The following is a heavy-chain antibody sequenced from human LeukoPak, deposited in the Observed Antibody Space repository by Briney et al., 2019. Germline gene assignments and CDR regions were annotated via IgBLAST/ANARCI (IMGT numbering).Heavy chain of an antibody. D-gene: IGHD3-22*01. Sequence: ASETLSLTCTVSGGSISSSSYYWGWIRQPPGKGLEWIRSIYYSGSTYYNPSLKSRVTISVDTSKNQFSLKLSSVTAADTAVYYCARRQGYYYDSSGSYSWFDPWGQGTLVTVSS. CDR2: IYYSGST. CDR3: ARRQGYYYDSSGSYSWFDP. V-gene: IGHV4-39*01. J-gene: IGHJ5*02. CDR1: GGSISSSSYY.